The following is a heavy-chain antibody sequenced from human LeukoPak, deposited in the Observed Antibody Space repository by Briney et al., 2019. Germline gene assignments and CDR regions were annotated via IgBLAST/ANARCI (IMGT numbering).Heavy chain of an antibody. CDR1: GDSVSGNSGA. CDR2: TYYRSRWRN. J-gene: IGHJ3*02. CDR3: VRAFRGYSGYDAFDI. Sequence: PSQTLSLTCAISGDSVSGNSGAWNWIRQSPSRGPEWLGRTYYRSRWRNDYSVSVKSRTSINPDTSKNQFSLQLKSVTPEDTAVYYCVRAFRGYSGYDAFDIWGQGIMVTVSS. V-gene: IGHV6-1*01. D-gene: IGHD5-12*01.